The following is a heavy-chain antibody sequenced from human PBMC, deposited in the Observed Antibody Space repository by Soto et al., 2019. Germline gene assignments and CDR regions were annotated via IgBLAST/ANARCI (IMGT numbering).Heavy chain of an antibody. CDR2: ISYDGSNK. CDR3: AKARCSTTNCYVPDY. V-gene: IGHV3-30-3*01. CDR1: GLTLRSYA. Sequence: GGYLRLSCAASGLTLRSYAFHWVRQAPGKGLEWVAVISYDGSNKYYADSVKGRFTISRDNSKNTLYLQMNSLRAEDTAVYYCAKARCSTTNCYVPDYWGQGILVTVSS. D-gene: IGHD2-8*01. J-gene: IGHJ4*02.